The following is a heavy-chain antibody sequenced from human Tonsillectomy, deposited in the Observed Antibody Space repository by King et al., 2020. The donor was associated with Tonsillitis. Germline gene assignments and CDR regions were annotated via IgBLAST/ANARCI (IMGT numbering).Heavy chain of an antibody. J-gene: IGHJ5*02. V-gene: IGHV4-61*01. D-gene: IGHD3-9*01. CDR2: IYYSGST. CDR3: ARERLHSDINP. CDR1: GGSVSSGSYY. Sequence: QLQESGPGLVKPSETLSLTCTVSGGSVSSGSYYWSWIRQPPGKGLEWIGYIYYSGSTNYNPSLKSRVTISVDTSKNQFSLKLSSVTAADTAVYYCARERLHSDINPWGQGTLVTVSS.